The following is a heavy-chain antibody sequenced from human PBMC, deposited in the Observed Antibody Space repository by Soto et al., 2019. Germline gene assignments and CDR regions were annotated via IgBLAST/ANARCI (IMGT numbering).Heavy chain of an antibody. CDR1: GGSISSYY. CDR2: IYYSGST. CDR3: ARHETLHRAYDY. V-gene: IGHV4-59*08. D-gene: IGHD5-12*01. Sequence: SETLSLTCTVSGGSISSYYWSWLRQPPGKGLEWIGYIYYSGSTNYNPSLKSRVTISVDMSKNQFSLKLSSVTAADTAVYHCARHETLHRAYDYWGQGTLVTV. J-gene: IGHJ4*02.